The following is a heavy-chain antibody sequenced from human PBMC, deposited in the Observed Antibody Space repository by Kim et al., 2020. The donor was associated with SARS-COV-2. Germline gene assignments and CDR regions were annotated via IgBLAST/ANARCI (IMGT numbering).Heavy chain of an antibody. CDR1: GGSISSSSYY. Sequence: SETLSLTCTVSGGSISSSSYYWGWIRQPPGKGLEWIGSIYYSGSTYYNPSLKSRVTISVDTSKNQFSLKLSSVTAADTAVYYCAREFYDSSGYYYTYYFDYWGQGTLVTVSS. J-gene: IGHJ4*02. V-gene: IGHV4-39*02. CDR3: AREFYDSSGYYYTYYFDY. D-gene: IGHD3-22*01. CDR2: IYYSGST.